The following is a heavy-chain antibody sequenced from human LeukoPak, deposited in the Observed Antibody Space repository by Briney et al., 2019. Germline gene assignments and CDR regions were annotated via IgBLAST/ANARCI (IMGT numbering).Heavy chain of an antibody. D-gene: IGHD5-18*01. V-gene: IGHV3-30*18. Sequence: GGPLRLSCAASGFTFSNYGMHWVRQAPGKGLEWVALISYDESHQYYADSVKGRFTISRDNSKNTLYLQMNSLRAEDTAFYYCAKALLLYSFGYPDNWGQGTLVTVSS. CDR3: AKALLLYSFGYPDN. J-gene: IGHJ4*02. CDR1: GFTFSNYG. CDR2: ISYDESHQ.